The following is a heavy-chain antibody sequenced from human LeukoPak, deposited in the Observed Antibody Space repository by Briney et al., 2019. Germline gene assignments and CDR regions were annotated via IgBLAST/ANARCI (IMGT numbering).Heavy chain of an antibody. CDR2: INPNSGGT. Sequence: GASVKVSYKASGYTFTGYYMHWVRQAPGQGLEWMGWINPNSGGTNYAQKFQGRVTMTRDTSISTAYMELSRLRSDDTAVYYCARVGPTVYSSSPRYLCLDPWGQGTLVTVSS. V-gene: IGHV1-2*02. CDR1: GYTFTGYY. D-gene: IGHD6-6*01. CDR3: ARVGPTVYSSSPRYLCLDP. J-gene: IGHJ5*02.